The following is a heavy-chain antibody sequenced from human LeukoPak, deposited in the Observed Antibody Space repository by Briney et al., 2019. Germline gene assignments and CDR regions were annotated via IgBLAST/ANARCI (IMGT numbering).Heavy chain of an antibody. V-gene: IGHV7-4-1*02. J-gene: IGHJ6*02. Sequence: SVKVSCKASGYPFTSYDINWVRQAPGQGLEWMGWINTNTGNPTYAQGFTGRFAFSLDTSVSTAYLQISSLKAEDTAVYYCAREPSTDVWGQGTTVTVSS. CDR1: GYPFTSYD. CDR2: INTNTGNP. CDR3: AREPSTDV.